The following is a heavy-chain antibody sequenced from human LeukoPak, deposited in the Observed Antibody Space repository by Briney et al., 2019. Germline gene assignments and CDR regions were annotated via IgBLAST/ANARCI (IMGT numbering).Heavy chain of an antibody. J-gene: IGHJ6*03. V-gene: IGHV3-21*01. D-gene: IGHD1-26*01. CDR2: ISSSSSYI. Sequence: PGGSLRLSCAASGFTFSSYSMNWVRQAPGKGLEWVSSISSSSSYIYYADSVKGRFTISRDNAKNSLYLQMNSLRAEDTAVYYCARPNLRSPIYYYYMDVWGKGTTVTVSS. CDR1: GFTFSSYS. CDR3: ARPNLRSPIYYYYMDV.